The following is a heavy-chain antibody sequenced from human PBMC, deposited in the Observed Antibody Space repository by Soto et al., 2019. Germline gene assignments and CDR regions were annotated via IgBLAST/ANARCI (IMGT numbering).Heavy chain of an antibody. CDR2: IYHSGST. V-gene: IGHV4-30-2*01. CDR3: ARGPPFGY. D-gene: IGHD3-10*01. Sequence: QLQLQESGSGLVKPSQTLSLTCAVSGGSISSGGYCWSWIRQPPGKGLEWIGYIYHSGSTYYNPSLKSRVTISVDRSKNQFSLKLNSVTAAADTAIYYCARGPPFGYWVQGTLVTVSS. CDR1: GGSISSGGYC. J-gene: IGHJ4*02.